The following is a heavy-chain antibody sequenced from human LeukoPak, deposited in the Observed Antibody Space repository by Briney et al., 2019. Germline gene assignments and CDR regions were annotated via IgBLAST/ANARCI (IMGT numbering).Heavy chain of an antibody. Sequence: SETLSLTSTVSGGSTRSYYWSWIRPPPAKGREWSGYIYYSGSTNYNPSLKSRVAISVDTSKNQFSLKLSSVTAADTAVYYCARYSYGFVNWFDPWGQGTLVTVSS. CDR2: IYYSGST. D-gene: IGHD5-18*01. CDR3: ARYSYGFVNWFDP. J-gene: IGHJ5*02. CDR1: GGSTRSYY. V-gene: IGHV4-59*01.